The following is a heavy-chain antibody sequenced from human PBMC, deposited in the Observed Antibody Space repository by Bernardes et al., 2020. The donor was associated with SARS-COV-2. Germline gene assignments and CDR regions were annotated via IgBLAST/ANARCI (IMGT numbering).Heavy chain of an antibody. CDR3: ARIIRDRSGYYFDY. CDR2: IKQDGSEQ. V-gene: IGHV3-7*01. Sequence: GGSLRLSCAASGFAFNMYWMSWVRQAPGKGLEWVATIKQDGSEQYYVDSLKGRFTISRDNAKNSFYLQMNSLRAEDTAVYCCARIIRDRSGYYFDYWGQGTLVTVST. J-gene: IGHJ4*02. D-gene: IGHD3-22*01. CDR1: GFAFNMYW.